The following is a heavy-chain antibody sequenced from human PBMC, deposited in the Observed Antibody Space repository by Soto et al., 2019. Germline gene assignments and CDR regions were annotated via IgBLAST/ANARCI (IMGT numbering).Heavy chain of an antibody. V-gene: IGHV1-69*13. D-gene: IGHD2-2*01. J-gene: IGHJ6*02. CDR1: GYAFSNYG. Sequence: GASVKVSCKASGYAFSNYGINWVRQAPGQGLEWMGGIIPIFGTANYAQKFQGRVTITADESTSTAYMELSSLRSEDTAVYYCARDEGVLVPAARGLDYYYGMDVWGQGTTVTVSS. CDR2: IIPIFGTA. CDR3: ARDEGVLVPAARGLDYYYGMDV.